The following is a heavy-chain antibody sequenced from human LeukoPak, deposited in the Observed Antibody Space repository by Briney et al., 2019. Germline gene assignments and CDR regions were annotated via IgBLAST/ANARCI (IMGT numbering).Heavy chain of an antibody. J-gene: IGHJ4*02. CDR2: ISSSSSYT. D-gene: IGHD3-10*01. Sequence: PGGSLRLSCAASGFTFSDYYMSWIRQAPGKGLEWVSYISSSSSYTNYADSVKGRFTISRDNSKNTLSLQMNSLRAEDTAVYYCAKNRVLLWFGDFDYWGQGTLVTVSS. CDR1: GFTFSDYY. CDR3: AKNRVLLWFGDFDY. V-gene: IGHV3-11*06.